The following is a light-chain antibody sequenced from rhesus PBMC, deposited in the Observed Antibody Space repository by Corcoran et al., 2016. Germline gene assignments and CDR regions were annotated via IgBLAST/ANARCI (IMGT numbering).Light chain of an antibody. J-gene: IGLJ1*01. CDR1: SSDIGGYNY. CDR2: EVN. Sequence: QAALTQPRSVSGSPGQSVTISCTGTSSDIGGYNYVSWYQQHPGTAPKVMIHEVNKRPSGISDRFSGSKSANTASLTISGLQAEDEADYYSISFAGRNTYIFGGGTRLTVL. V-gene: IGLV2-32*02. CDR3: ISFAGRNTYI.